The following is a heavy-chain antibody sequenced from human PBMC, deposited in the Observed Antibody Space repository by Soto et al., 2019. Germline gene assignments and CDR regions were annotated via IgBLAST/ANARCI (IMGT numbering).Heavy chain of an antibody. Sequence: EVQLVESGGGLVQPGGSLRLSCAASGFTVSSNYMSWVRQAPGKGLEWVSVIYSGGSTYYADSVKGRFTISRDNSKNTQYLQMNSLRAEDTAVYYCAGDAPRMYYYYGMDVWGQGTTVTVSS. CDR3: AGDAPRMYYYYGMDV. CDR2: IYSGGST. V-gene: IGHV3-66*01. CDR1: GFTVSSNY. J-gene: IGHJ6*02.